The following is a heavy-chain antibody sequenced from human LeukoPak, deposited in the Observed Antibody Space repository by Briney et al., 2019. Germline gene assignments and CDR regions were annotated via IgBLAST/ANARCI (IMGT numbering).Heavy chain of an antibody. CDR2: LYSGGYT. CDR3: ARDAVQLERRYRFDP. D-gene: IGHD1-1*01. J-gene: IGHJ5*02. V-gene: IGHV3-66*01. CDR1: GFIVIGNY. Sequence: PGGSLRLSCAASGFIVIGNYMSWVRQAPGKGLEWVSLLYSGGYTYYSDAVKGRFIISRDNSKNTLYLQMNSLKPEDTAVYYCARDAVQLERRYRFDPWGQGTLVTVSS.